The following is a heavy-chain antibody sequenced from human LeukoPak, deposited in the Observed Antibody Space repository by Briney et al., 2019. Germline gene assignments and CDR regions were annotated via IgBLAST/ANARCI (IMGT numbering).Heavy chain of an antibody. CDR2: IKQDGSEK. V-gene: IGHV3-7*01. CDR1: GFTFSSYW. Sequence: PGGSLRLSCAASGFTFSSYWMSRVRQAPGKGLEWVANIKQDGSEKYYVDSVKGRFTISRDNAKNSLYLQMNSLRAEDTAVYYCARDYYYDSSGYSSTLDYWGQGTLVTVSS. J-gene: IGHJ4*02. CDR3: ARDYYYDSSGYSSTLDY. D-gene: IGHD3-22*01.